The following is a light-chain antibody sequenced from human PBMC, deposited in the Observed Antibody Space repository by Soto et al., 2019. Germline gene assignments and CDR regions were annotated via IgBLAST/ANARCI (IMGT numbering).Light chain of an antibody. CDR2: DAS. Sequence: DIRMTQCPSTLSASVGDRVTITCRASQNIGTWLAWYQQKPGKGPDLLIYDASTLESGVPSRFSGSGSGTEFTLTISSLQPGDFATYYCQQCWDSWSFGQGTKVEIE. CDR1: QNIGTW. CDR3: QQCWDSWS. J-gene: IGKJ1*01. V-gene: IGKV1-5*01.